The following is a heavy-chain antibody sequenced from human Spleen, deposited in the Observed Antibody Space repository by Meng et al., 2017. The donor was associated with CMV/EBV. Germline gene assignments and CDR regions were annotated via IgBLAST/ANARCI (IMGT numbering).Heavy chain of an antibody. CDR2: MNPNSGNT. CDR3: ARANYCSSTSCSNWFDP. J-gene: IGHJ5*02. V-gene: IGHV1-8*01. D-gene: IGHD2-2*01. Sequence: YTFTSYDIICVRQATGQGLEWMGWMNPNSGNTGYAQKFQGRVTMTRNTSISTAYMELSSLRSEDTAVYYCARANYCSSTSCSNWFDPWGQGTLVTVSS. CDR1: YTFTSYD.